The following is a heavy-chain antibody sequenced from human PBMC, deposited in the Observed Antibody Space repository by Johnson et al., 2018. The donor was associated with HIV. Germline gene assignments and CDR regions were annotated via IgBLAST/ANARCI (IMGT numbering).Heavy chain of an antibody. V-gene: IGHV3-30-3*02. Sequence: QVQLVESGGGVVQPGRSLRLSCAASGFTFRSYGMHWVRQAPGKGLEWVAVISYDGSNKYYADSVKGRFTISRDSSKNTVYLQMNSLRDEDTAVYYCAKSTQANILRESGPYGAFDIWGQGTMVTVSS. D-gene: IGHD3-10*01. CDR1: GFTFRSYG. J-gene: IGHJ3*02. CDR3: AKSTQANILRESGPYGAFDI. CDR2: ISYDGSNK.